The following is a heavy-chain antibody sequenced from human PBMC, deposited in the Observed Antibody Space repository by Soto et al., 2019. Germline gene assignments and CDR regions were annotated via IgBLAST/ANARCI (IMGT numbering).Heavy chain of an antibody. V-gene: IGHV1-18*01. CDR2: ISAYNGNT. CDR3: ARSDTQPGFFDY. J-gene: IGHJ4*02. Sequence: XSVKGSCKASGYTFTSYGISWGRQAPGQGLEWMGWISAYNGNTNYAQKLQGRVTMTTDTSTSTAYMELRSLRSDDTAVYYCARSDTQPGFFDYWGQGTLVTVSS. CDR1: GYTFTSYG.